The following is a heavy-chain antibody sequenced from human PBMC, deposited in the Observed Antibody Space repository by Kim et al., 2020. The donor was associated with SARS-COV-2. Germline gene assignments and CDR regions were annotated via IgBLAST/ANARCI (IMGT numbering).Heavy chain of an antibody. D-gene: IGHD3-3*01. CDR3: AKATDYDFWNEVFGGMDV. CDR2: ISGSGGST. J-gene: IGHJ6*02. CDR1: GFTFSSYA. Sequence: GGSLRLSCAASGFTFSSYAMSWVRQAPGKGLEWVSAISGSGGSTYYADSVKGRFTISRDNSKNTLYLQMNSLRAEDTAVYYCAKATDYDFWNEVFGGMDVWGQGTTVTVSS. V-gene: IGHV3-23*01.